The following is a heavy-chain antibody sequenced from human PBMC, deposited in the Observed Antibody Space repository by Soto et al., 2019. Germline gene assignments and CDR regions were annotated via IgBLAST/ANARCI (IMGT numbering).Heavy chain of an antibody. Sequence: QVQLQQWGAGLLKPSETLSLTCAVYGGSFSGYYWSWIRQPPGKGLEWIGEINHSGSTNYNPSLKNRXTXSVDTSKNQFSLKLSSVTAADTAVYYCAREYSSRGYWGQGTLVTVSS. V-gene: IGHV4-34*01. CDR1: GGSFSGYY. J-gene: IGHJ4*02. CDR3: AREYSSRGY. D-gene: IGHD6-13*01. CDR2: INHSGST.